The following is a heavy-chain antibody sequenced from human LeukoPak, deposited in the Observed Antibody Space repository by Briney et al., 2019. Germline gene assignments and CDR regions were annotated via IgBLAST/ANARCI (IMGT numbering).Heavy chain of an antibody. Sequence: PGGSLRLSCAASGFILSDYAMSWVRQAPGKGLEWVSAISGSGGDTYFADCVKGRFTISRDNSKRTVFLQIDSLRAEDTAVYYCAKDPHFYYYYYMDVWGNGTTVTVSS. CDR3: AKDPHFYYYYYMDV. CDR2: ISGSGGDT. V-gene: IGHV3-23*01. J-gene: IGHJ6*03. CDR1: GFILSDYA.